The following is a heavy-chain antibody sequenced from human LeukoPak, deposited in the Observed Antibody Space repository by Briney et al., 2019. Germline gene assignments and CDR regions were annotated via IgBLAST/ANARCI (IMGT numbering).Heavy chain of an antibody. Sequence: PSETLSLTCAVYGGSFSGYYWSWIRQPPGKGLGWIGEINHSGSTNYNPSLKSRVTISVDTSRNQFSLKLSSVTAADTAVYYCARDTVTTGYYYYGMDVWGQGTTVTVS. CDR1: GGSFSGYY. V-gene: IGHV4-34*01. J-gene: IGHJ6*02. CDR3: ARDTVTTGYYYYGMDV. CDR2: INHSGST. D-gene: IGHD4-11*01.